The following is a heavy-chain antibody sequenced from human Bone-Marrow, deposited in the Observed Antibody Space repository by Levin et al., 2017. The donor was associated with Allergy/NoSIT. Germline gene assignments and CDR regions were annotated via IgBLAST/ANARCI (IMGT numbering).Heavy chain of an antibody. D-gene: IGHD3-10*01. CDR3: AGDYRTSGSYDS. CDR2: IIPDLDIT. J-gene: IGHJ4*02. Sequence: KISCKASGGTFSSYSFSWVRQAPGQGLEWMGRIIPDLDITKYAQKFQDRVTITADKSTNTAYMELSSLRSEDTAVYYCAGDYRTSGSYDSWGQGTLVTVSS. V-gene: IGHV1-69*04. CDR1: GGTFSSYS.